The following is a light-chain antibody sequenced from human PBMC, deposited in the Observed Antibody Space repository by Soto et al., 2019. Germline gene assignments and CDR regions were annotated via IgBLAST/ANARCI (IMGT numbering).Light chain of an antibody. Sequence: QSALTQPASVSGSPGQSISISCTGPSSDVGDYISVSWFQQHPGKAPKLMIYEVSNRPSGVSDRFSGSRSANTASLTISGLQAEDEADYYCCSYAGNYIYVFGTGTKVTVL. V-gene: IGLV2-14*01. CDR1: SSDVGDYIS. J-gene: IGLJ1*01. CDR3: CSYAGNYIYV. CDR2: EVS.